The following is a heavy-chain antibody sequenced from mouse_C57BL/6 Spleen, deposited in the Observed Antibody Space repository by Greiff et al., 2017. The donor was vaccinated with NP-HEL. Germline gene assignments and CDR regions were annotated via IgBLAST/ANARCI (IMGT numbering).Heavy chain of an antibody. V-gene: IGHV5-9-1*02. J-gene: IGHJ2*01. CDR1: GFTFSSYA. Sequence: EVQVVESGEGLVKPGGSLKLSCAASGFTFSSYAMSWVRQTPEKRLEWVAYISSGGDYIYYADTVKGRFPISRDNARNTLYLQMSSLKSEDTAMYYCTRDAYSNYVLYFDYWGKGTTLTVSS. D-gene: IGHD2-5*01. CDR3: TRDAYSNYVLYFDY. CDR2: ISSGGDYI.